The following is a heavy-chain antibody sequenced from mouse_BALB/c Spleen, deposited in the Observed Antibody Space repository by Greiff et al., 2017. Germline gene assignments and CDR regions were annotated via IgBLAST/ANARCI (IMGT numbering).Heavy chain of an antibody. V-gene: IGHV3-2*02. Sequence: QESGPGLVKPSQSLSLTCTVTGYSITSDYAWNWIRQFPGNKLEWMGYISYSGSTSYNPSLKSRISITRDTSKNQFFLQLNSVTTEDTATYYCARQLGLRSWFAYWGQGTLVTVSA. D-gene: IGHD3-1*01. CDR3: ARQLGLRSWFAY. CDR2: ISYSGST. CDR1: GYSITSDYA. J-gene: IGHJ3*01.